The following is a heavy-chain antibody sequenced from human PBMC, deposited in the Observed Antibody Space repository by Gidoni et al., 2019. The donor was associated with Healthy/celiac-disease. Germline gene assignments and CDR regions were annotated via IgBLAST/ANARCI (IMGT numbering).Heavy chain of an antibody. V-gene: IGHV4-4*07. CDR3: ARALPPLFYGSGSYPNWFDP. J-gene: IGHJ5*02. CDR2: IYTSGST. CDR1: GGSISSYY. D-gene: IGHD3-10*01. Sequence: QVQLQESGPGLVKPSETLSLTCTVSGGSISSYYWSWIRQPAGKGLEWIGRIYTSGSTNYNPSLKSRVTMSVDTSKNQFSLKLSSVTAADTAVYYCARALPPLFYGSGSYPNWFDPWGQGTLVTVSS.